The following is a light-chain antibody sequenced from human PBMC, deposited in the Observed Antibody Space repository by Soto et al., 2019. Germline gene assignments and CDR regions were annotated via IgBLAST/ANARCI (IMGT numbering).Light chain of an antibody. J-gene: IGKJ2*01. CDR3: QQYNDWPPYT. CDR2: GAS. V-gene: IGKV3-15*01. Sequence: EIVMTQSPATLSVSPGERATLSCRASQSVSSNLAWYQQKPGQAPRLLIYGASTRATGIPARFSGSGSGTEFNLTISSLQSEDFAVYYCQQYNDWPPYTFGRGTKVEIK. CDR1: QSVSSN.